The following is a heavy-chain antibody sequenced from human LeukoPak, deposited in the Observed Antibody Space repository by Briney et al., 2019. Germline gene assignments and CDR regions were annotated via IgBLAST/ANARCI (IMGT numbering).Heavy chain of an antibody. CDR2: ISYDESQK. CDR3: ARAYDSSWHNFDY. J-gene: IGHJ4*02. V-gene: IGHV3-30-3*01. CDR1: GFTLSSFT. D-gene: IGHD6-13*01. Sequence: GGSLRLSCAASGFTLSSFTMHWVRHNPGKGLEWVTVISYDESQKWYADSVKGRFTISRDISKNTLYLEMDSLRGEDTAVYYCARAYDSSWHNFDYWGQGSLVTVSS.